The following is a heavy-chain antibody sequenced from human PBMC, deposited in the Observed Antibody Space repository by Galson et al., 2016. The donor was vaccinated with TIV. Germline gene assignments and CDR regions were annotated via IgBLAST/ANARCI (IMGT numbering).Heavy chain of an antibody. CDR3: ARAPDYGGNIGGTGETHSYDFHY. CDR1: GFTFSSFG. V-gene: IGHV3-33*01. D-gene: IGHD4-23*01. Sequence: SLRLSCAASGFTFSSFGMHWVRQAPGKGLEWVALIWYDGTNTYYADSVKGRFTISRDNSKNTMYVQMNSLRAEDTAVYYCARAPDYGGNIGGTGETHSYDFHYWGQGTLVTVSS. J-gene: IGHJ4*02. CDR2: IWYDGTNT.